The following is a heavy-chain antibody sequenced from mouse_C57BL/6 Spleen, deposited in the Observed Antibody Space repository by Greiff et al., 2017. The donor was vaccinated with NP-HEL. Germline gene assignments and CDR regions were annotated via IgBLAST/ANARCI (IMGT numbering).Heavy chain of an antibody. CDR3: ARLGGFYVFAY. J-gene: IGHJ3*01. V-gene: IGHV1-50*01. CDR1: GYTFTSYW. CDR2: IDPSDSYT. Sequence: VQLQQPGAELVKPGASVKLSCKASGYTFTSYWMQWVKQRPGQGLEWIGEIDPSDSYTNYNQKFKGKATLTVDTSSSTAYMQLSSLTSEDSAVYYCARLGGFYVFAYWGKGTLVTVSA. D-gene: IGHD2-12*01.